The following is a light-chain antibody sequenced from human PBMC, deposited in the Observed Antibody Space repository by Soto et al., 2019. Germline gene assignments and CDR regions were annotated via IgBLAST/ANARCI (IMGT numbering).Light chain of an antibody. J-gene: IGLJ2*01. CDR1: SSNIGAGYY. CDR2: GNN. V-gene: IGLV1-40*01. CDR3: QSYDSSLSGAVL. Sequence: QAVVTQPPSVSGAPGQRVTISCTGSSSNIGAGYYVRWYQQLPGAAPKLLIYGNNNRPSGVPDRFSVSRSGTSASLAITGLQAEDEADYYCQSYDSSLSGAVLFGGGTKVTVL.